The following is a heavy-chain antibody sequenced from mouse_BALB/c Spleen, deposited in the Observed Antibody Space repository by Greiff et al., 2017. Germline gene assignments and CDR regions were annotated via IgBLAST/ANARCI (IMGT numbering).Heavy chain of an antibody. Sequence: DVKLVESGGGLVKPGGSLKLSCAASGFTFSSYAMSWVRQTPEKRLEWVATISSGGSYTYYPDSVKGRFTISRDNAKNTLYLQMSSLRSEDTAMYYCARQTYDYDETWFAYWGQGTLVTVSA. CDR2: ISSGGSYT. V-gene: IGHV5-9-3*01. CDR3: ARQTYDYDETWFAY. D-gene: IGHD2-4*01. CDR1: GFTFSSYA. J-gene: IGHJ3*01.